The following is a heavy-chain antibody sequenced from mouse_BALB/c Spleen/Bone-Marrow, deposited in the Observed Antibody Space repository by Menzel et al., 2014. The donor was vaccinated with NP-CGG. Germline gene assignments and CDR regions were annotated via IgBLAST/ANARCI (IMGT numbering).Heavy chain of an antibody. V-gene: IGHV1-4*01. Sequence: VQLQQSGAELARPGASVKMSCKASGYTFTSYTIHWVKQRPGQGLEWIGYINPSSDYTNYNQKFKDEATLTADKSSSTAYMQLSSLTSEDSAVYYCAREGLRAWFVYWGQGTLVTVSA. CDR3: AREGLRAWFVY. CDR1: GYTFTSYT. CDR2: INPSSDYT. J-gene: IGHJ3*01. D-gene: IGHD2-4*01.